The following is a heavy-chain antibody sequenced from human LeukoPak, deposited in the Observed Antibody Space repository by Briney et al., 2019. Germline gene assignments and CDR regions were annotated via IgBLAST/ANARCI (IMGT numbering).Heavy chain of an antibody. CDR2: IYYSGST. D-gene: IGHD6-19*01. V-gene: IGHV4-31*03. CDR3: ARRGSGWYGNAFDI. J-gene: IGHJ3*02. Sequence: SETLSLTCTVSGGSISSGGYYWSWIRQHPGKGPEWIGYIYYSGSTYYNPSLKSRVTISVDTSKNQFSLKLSSVTAADTAVYYCARRGSGWYGNAFDIWGQGTMVTVSS. CDR1: GGSISSGGYY.